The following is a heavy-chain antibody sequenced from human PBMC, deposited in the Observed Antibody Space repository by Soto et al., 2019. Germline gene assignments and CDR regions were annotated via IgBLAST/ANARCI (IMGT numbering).Heavy chain of an antibody. CDR2: INGGSGNT. V-gene: IGHV1-3*01. D-gene: IGHD3-10*01. J-gene: IGHJ4*02. CDR1: GFTFTSYA. Sequence: ASVKVCCKSSGFTFTSYAIHWLRQAPGQRPQWMGWINGGSGNTKYSQDFQGRVTFTRDTFATTAYLELSSLRSEDTAVYYCARVPPWGNSAGDYYIQHYDSWGLGTPVTVPQ. CDR3: ARVPPWGNSAGDYYIQHYDS.